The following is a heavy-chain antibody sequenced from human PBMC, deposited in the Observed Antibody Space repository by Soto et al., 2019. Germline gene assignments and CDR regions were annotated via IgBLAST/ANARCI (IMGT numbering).Heavy chain of an antibody. V-gene: IGHV4-31*03. CDR3: ARDLLKGVRDGYNLWRVIDY. CDR2: IYYSGST. CDR1: GGSISSGGYY. D-gene: IGHD5-12*01. Sequence: QVQLQESGPGLVKPSQTLSLTCTVSGGSISSGGYYWSWIRRHPGKGLEWIGYIYYSGSTYYNPSLKSRVTISVDTSKNQFSLKLSSVTAADTAVYYCARDLLKGVRDGYNLWRVIDYWGQGTLVTVSS. J-gene: IGHJ4*02.